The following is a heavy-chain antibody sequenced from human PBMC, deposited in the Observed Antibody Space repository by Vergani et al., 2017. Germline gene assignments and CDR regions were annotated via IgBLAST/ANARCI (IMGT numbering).Heavy chain of an antibody. D-gene: IGHD5-24*01. V-gene: IGHV3-7*04. CDR3: ARSRRDGYNSVLGRYYFDY. J-gene: IGHJ4*02. CDR1: GFTFSSYW. CDR2: IKQDGSEK. Sequence: EVQLVESGGGLVQPGGSLRLSCAASGFTFSSYWMSWVRQAPGKGLEWGANIKQDGSEKYYVDSVTGRFTISRDNAKNSLYLQMNSLRAEDTAVYYCARSRRDGYNSVLGRYYFDYWGQGTLVAVSA.